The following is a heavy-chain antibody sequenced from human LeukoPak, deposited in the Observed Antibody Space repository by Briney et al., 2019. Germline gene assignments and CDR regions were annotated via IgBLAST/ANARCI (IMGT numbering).Heavy chain of an antibody. CDR1: GFTFNMYA. CDR3: VKTMVTFGGIIRADAFDI. V-gene: IGHV3-64D*06. CDR2: INNHGDTT. Sequence: GGSLRLFCSASGFTFNMYAMHWVRQAPARALVYLTGINNHGDTTNYADSVKRRFTISRDNFNNTLYLQMSSLRAEDTAVYYCVKTMVTFGGIIRADAFDIWGQGTMVTVS. D-gene: IGHD3-16*01. J-gene: IGHJ3*02.